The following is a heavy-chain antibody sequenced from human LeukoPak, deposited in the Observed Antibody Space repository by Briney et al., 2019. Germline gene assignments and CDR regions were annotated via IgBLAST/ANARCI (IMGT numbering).Heavy chain of an antibody. Sequence: ASVKVSCTASGYTFTSYGISWVRQAPGQGLEWMGWVSPNSGNTGYAQKFQGRVTMTRDTSISTVYMELSSLRSEDTAVYYCARGVGYCSGGNCYGVGSSDYWGQGTLVTVSS. D-gene: IGHD2-15*01. J-gene: IGHJ4*02. CDR2: VSPNSGNT. V-gene: IGHV1-8*02. CDR1: GYTFTSYG. CDR3: ARGVGYCSGGNCYGVGSSDY.